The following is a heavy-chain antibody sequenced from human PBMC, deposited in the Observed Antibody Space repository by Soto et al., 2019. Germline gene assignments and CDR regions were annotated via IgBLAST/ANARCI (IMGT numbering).Heavy chain of an antibody. Sequence: QVQLQESGPGLVKPSQTLSLTCTVSGGSISRGGYYWSWIRQHPGKGLEWIGYIYYSGSTYYNPSLKSRVTISVDTSKNQFSLKLSAVTAADTAVYYCARTHSGSWYGVNWFDPWGQGTLVTVSS. V-gene: IGHV4-31*03. CDR1: GGSISRGGYY. D-gene: IGHD6-13*01. CDR3: ARTHSGSWYGVNWFDP. J-gene: IGHJ5*02. CDR2: IYYSGST.